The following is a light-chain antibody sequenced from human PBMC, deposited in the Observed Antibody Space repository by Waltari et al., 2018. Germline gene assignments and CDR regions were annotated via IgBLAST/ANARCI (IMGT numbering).Light chain of an antibody. Sequence: EIVLTQSPATLSLSPGESATLSCRASQSVSSYLAWYQQKPGQAPRLLIYDASNRATGIPARFSGSGSGTDFTLTISSLEPEDFAVYYCQQRSNSPLTFGGGTKVEIK. V-gene: IGKV3-11*01. CDR2: DAS. CDR3: QQRSNSPLT. CDR1: QSVSSY. J-gene: IGKJ4*01.